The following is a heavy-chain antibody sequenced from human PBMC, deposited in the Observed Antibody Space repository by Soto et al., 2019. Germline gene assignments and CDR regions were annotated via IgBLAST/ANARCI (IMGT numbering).Heavy chain of an antibody. V-gene: IGHV4-31*03. Sequence: QVQLQESGPGLVKPSQTLSLTCTVSGGSISSGGYYWSWIRQHPGKGLEWIGYIYYSGSTYYNPSLKSRVTISVDTSKNQFSLQLSSVTAADTAVYYCAREGRDCSGGSCYQGLLDYWGQGTLVTVSS. CDR3: AREGRDCSGGSCYQGLLDY. CDR2: IYYSGST. J-gene: IGHJ4*02. CDR1: GGSISSGGYY. D-gene: IGHD2-15*01.